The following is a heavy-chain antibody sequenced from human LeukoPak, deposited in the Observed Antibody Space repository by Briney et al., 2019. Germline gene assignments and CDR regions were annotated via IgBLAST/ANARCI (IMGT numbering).Heavy chain of an antibody. CDR2: IDPDSGGT. V-gene: IGHV1-2*02. D-gene: IGHD1-7*01. CDR3: AIVPRDKLLT. CDR1: GYTFTKYY. J-gene: IGHJ4*02. Sequence: ASVKVSCKAYGYTFTKYYMHWVRQAPGQGLEWMGWIDPDSGGTNYAQRFQGRVTMTRDTSISAAYMELSSLRSDDTAVFYSAIVPRDKLLTWGQGTLVTVSS.